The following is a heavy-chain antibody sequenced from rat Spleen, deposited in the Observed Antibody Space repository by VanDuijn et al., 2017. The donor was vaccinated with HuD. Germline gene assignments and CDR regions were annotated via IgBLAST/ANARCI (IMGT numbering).Heavy chain of an antibody. J-gene: IGHJ1*01. V-gene: IGHV5-7*01. Sequence: EVQLVESGGGLVQPGRSLELSCAASGFTLSDYYMAWVRQAPTKGLEWVATISSDGGRNFYRDSVKGRFTISRDDAKSTLYLQMDSLRSEDTATYYCARAGYLRDWYFDFWGPGTMVTVSS. CDR2: ISSDGGRN. D-gene: IGHD2-2*01. CDR1: GFTLSDYY. CDR3: ARAGYLRDWYFDF.